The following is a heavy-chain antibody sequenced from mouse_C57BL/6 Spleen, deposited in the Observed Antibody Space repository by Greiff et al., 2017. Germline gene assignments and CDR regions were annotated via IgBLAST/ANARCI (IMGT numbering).Heavy chain of an antibody. CDR2: IYPGGGYT. CDR3: ARRDYYGSSYEAMDY. D-gene: IGHD1-1*01. Sequence: VKLQESGAELVRPGTSVKMSCKASGYTFTNYWIGWAKQRPGHGLEWIGDIYPGGGYTNYNEKFKGKATLTADKSSSTAYMQFSSLTSEDSAIYYCARRDYYGSSYEAMDYWGQGTSVTVSS. V-gene: IGHV1-63*01. CDR1: GYTFTNYW. J-gene: IGHJ4*01.